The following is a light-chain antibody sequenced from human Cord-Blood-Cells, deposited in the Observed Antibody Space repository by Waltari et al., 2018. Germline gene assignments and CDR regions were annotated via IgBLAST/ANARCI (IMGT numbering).Light chain of an antibody. J-gene: IGLJ3*02. Sequence: ITISCTGTSRDVGGYNYVSWYQQHPGKAPKLMIYDVSNRPSGVSNRFSGSKSGNTASLTISGLQAEDEADYYCSSYTSSSTRVFGGGTKLTVL. CDR3: SSYTSSSTRV. CDR1: SRDVGGYNY. CDR2: DVS. V-gene: IGLV2-14*04.